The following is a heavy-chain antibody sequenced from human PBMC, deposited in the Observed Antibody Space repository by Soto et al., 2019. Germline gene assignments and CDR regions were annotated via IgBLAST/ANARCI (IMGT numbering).Heavy chain of an antibody. Sequence: EVQLVESGGGLAQPGRSLRLSCAASGFIFDDYAMHWVRQAPGKGLEWVSGISWQSGSIRYADSVKGRFTISRDNAKNSLYLQVNSLRVEDTALYYWAEEMVSSSSAATFDYLGQGILVTVSS. CDR2: ISWQSGSI. CDR3: AEEMVSSSSAATFDY. CDR1: GFIFDDYA. J-gene: IGHJ4*02. V-gene: IGHV3-9*01. D-gene: IGHD6-6*01.